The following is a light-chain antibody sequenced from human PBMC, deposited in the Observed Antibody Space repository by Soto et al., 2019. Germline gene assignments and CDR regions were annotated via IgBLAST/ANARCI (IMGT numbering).Light chain of an antibody. CDR1: QTISSW. J-gene: IGKJ1*01. Sequence: IKMTQSPSTLSGSVGYRVTITCRASQTISSWLAWYQQKPGKAPKLLIYKASTLKSGVPSRFSGSGSGTEFTLTISSLQHEDFATYYCQHYNSYSEAFGQGTKVDIK. CDR3: QHYNSYSEA. V-gene: IGKV1-5*03. CDR2: KAS.